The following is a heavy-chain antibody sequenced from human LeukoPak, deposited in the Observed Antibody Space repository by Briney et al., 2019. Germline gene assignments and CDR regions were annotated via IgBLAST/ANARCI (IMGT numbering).Heavy chain of an antibody. V-gene: IGHV3-30*02. CDR2: IRYDGSNK. CDR1: GFTFSSYG. CDR3: AKTAEFGRYFDY. J-gene: IGHJ4*02. Sequence: GGSLRLSCAVSGFTFSSYGMHWVRQAPGKGLEWVAFIRYDGSNKYYADSVKGRFTISRDNSKNTLYLQMNSLRAEDTAVYYCAKTAEFGRYFDYWGQGTLVTVSS. D-gene: IGHD3-3*01.